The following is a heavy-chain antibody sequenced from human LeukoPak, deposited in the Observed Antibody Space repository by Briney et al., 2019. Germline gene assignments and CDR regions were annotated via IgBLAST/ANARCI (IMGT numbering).Heavy chain of an antibody. CDR3: ARSSIVVVPAGAFDI. CDR1: GGSISSGDYY. Sequence: SETLSLTCTVSGGSISSGDYYWSWIRQPPGKGLEWIGYIYYSGSTYYNPSLKSRVTISVDTSKNQFSLKLSSVTAADTAVYYCARSSIVVVPAGAFDIWGQGTMVTVSS. CDR2: IYYSGST. J-gene: IGHJ3*02. V-gene: IGHV4-30-4*08. D-gene: IGHD2-2*01.